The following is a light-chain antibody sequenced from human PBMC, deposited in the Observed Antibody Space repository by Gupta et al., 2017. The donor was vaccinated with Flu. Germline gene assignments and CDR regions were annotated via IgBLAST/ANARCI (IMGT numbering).Light chain of an antibody. CDR3: QQYANSRT. CDR1: QRVGSHY. CDR2: LAS. V-gene: IGKV3-20*01. J-gene: IGKJ1*01. Sequence: EIVLTQSPGTLSLSPGERATLSCRASQRVGSHYLAWYQHKPGQAPRLLMSLASTRATGIPDRFSGSGSGTDFTLTISRMEPEDFAVYYCQQYANSRTFGQGTRLEVK.